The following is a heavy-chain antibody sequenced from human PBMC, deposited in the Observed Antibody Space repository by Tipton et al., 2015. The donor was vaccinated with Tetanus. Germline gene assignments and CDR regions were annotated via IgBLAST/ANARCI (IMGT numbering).Heavy chain of an antibody. D-gene: IGHD3-22*01. CDR3: ARDQIVEQATRDHDYGVEV. CDR1: GFTFSTYW. CDR2: INGHGTNT. V-gene: IGHV3-74*01. J-gene: IGHJ6*02. Sequence: SLRLSCAAPGFTFSTYWMHWVRQAPGKGLMWVSRINGHGTNTAYADSVKGRFTISRDNAKNTLYLLMDSLRAEDTAVYYCARDQIVEQATRDHDYGVEVWGQGTSVTVSS.